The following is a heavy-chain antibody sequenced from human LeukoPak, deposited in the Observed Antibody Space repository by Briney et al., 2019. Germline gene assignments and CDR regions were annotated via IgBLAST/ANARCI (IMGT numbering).Heavy chain of an antibody. D-gene: IGHD1-14*01. CDR1: GFTFSTYT. J-gene: IGHJ4*02. V-gene: IGHV3-23*01. CDR3: AKDTGTGDY. CDR2: ISGDGYST. Sequence: PGGSLRLSCAASGFTFSTYTMAWVRQAPGGGLEWVSGISGDGYSTYYADSVKGRFAISRDNSKSTLYLQMNSLRAEDTAVYYCAKDTGTGDYWGQGTLVTVSS.